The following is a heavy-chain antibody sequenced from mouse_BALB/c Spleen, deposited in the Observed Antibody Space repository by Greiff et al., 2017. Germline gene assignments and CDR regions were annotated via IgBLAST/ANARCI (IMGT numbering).Heavy chain of an antibody. J-gene: IGHJ4*01. Sequence: VHLVESGAELVRPGTSVKISCKASGYTFTNCWLGWVKLRPGHGLEWIGDIYPGGGYTNYNEKFKGKATLTADTSSSTAYMQLSSLTSEDSAVYFCAGAYYRYDVAMDYWGQGTSVTVSS. D-gene: IGHD2-14*01. CDR2: IYPGGGYT. V-gene: IGHV1-63*02. CDR3: AGAYYRYDVAMDY. CDR1: GYTFTNCW.